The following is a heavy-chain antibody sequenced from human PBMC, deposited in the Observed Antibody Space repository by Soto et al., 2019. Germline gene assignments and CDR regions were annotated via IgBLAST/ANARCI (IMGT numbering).Heavy chain of an antibody. CDR3: TTEVDTAMAPVDY. Sequence: GGSLRLSCAASGFTFSSYAMSWVRQAPGKGLEWVGRIKSKTDGGTTDYAAPVKGRFTISRDDSKNTLYLQMNSLKTEDTAVYYCTTEVDTAMAPVDYWGQGTLVTVSS. J-gene: IGHJ4*02. CDR2: IKSKTDGGTT. CDR1: GFTFSSYA. V-gene: IGHV3-15*01. D-gene: IGHD5-18*01.